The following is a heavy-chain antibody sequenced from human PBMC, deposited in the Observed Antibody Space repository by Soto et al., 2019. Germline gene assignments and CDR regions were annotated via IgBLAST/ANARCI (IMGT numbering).Heavy chain of an antibody. V-gene: IGHV3-23*01. CDR1: GFTFSSYT. Sequence: GGSLRLACAASGFTFSSYTMSWVRQAPGKGLEWVSTIIGIGTNTYYGNSVKGRFTISRDNSKNTLYLQMNSLRAEDTAIYYCARALPSSSSGWPSEYWGQGT. CDR2: IIGIGTNT. J-gene: IGHJ4*02. D-gene: IGHD6-19*01. CDR3: ARALPSSSSGWPSEY.